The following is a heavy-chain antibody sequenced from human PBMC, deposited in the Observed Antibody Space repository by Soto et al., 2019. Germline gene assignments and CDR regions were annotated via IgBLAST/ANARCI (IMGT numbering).Heavy chain of an antibody. CDR1: GFTFSSYG. CDR2: ISYDGSNK. V-gene: IGHV3-30*18. Sequence: PGGSLRLSCAASGFTFSSYGMHWVRQAPGKGLEWVAVISYDGSNKYYADSVKGRFTISRDNSKNTLYLQMNSLRAEDTAVYYCAKDPRYGGHGVKSDYFDYWGQGTLVTVSS. D-gene: IGHD5-12*01. J-gene: IGHJ4*02. CDR3: AKDPRYGGHGVKSDYFDY.